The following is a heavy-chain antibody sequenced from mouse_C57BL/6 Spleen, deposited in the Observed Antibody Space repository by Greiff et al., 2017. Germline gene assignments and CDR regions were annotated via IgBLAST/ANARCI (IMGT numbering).Heavy chain of an antibody. V-gene: IGHV3-5*01. CDR2: IYYSGTI. J-gene: IGHJ4*01. CDR3: ARYGNYDSMDY. Sequence: DVQLQESGPGLVKPSQTVFLTCTVTGISITTGNYRWSWIRQFPGNKLEWIGYIYYSGTITYNPSLTSRTTITRDTPKNQFFLEMHSLTAEDTATYFCARYGNYDSMDYWGQGTSVTVSS. CDR1: GISITTGNYR. D-gene: IGHD2-1*01.